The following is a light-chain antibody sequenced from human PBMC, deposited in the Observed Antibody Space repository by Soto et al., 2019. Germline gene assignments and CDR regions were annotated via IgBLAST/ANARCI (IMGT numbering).Light chain of an antibody. Sequence: EIVLTQSPGTLSLSPGERATLSCMASQSVDSSYLSWYQHKPGQAPRLLIYATSSRATGIPDRFSGSGSGTDFPLTIRRLAPEDCAVYFCQRYGASSFTFGQGTNLE. CDR1: QSVDSSY. CDR2: ATS. CDR3: QRYGASSFT. V-gene: IGKV3-20*01. J-gene: IGKJ2*01.